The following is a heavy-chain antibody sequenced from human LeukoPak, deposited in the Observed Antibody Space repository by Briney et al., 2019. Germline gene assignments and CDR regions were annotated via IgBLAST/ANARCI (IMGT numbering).Heavy chain of an antibody. D-gene: IGHD5-24*01. V-gene: IGHV4-39*01. CDR3: ARQMAAVVFDP. CDR2: IYYSGST. Sequence: PSETLYLTCTVSGGSISSSSYYWGWIRQPPGQGLEWIGSIYYSGSTYYNPSLKSRVTISVDTSKNQFALKLSSVTAADTAVYYCARQMAAVVFDPWGQGTLVTVSS. CDR1: GGSISSSSYY. J-gene: IGHJ5*02.